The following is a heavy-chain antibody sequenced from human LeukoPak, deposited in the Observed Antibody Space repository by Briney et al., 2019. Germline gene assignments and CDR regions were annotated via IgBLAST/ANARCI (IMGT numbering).Heavy chain of an antibody. V-gene: IGHV1-46*01. J-gene: IGHJ4*02. Sequence: GASVKVSCKASGYTFTSHGISWVRQAPGQGLEWMGIINPSGGSTSYAQKFQGRVTMTRDMSTSTVYMELSSLRSEDTAVYYCARSGYSGYDSGFDYWAREPWSPSPQ. CDR3: ARSGYSGYDSGFDY. CDR2: INPSGGST. D-gene: IGHD5-12*01. CDR1: GYTFTSHG.